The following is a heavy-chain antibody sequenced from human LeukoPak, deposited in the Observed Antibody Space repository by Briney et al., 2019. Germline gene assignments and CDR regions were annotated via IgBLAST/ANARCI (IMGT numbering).Heavy chain of an antibody. Sequence: GGSLRLSCAASGFTFSSYAMGWVRQAPGKGLEWVSAISGSGGSTYYADSVKGRFTISRDNSKNTLYLQMNSLIAEDTAVYYCAKVFDFWSGYHNYGMDVWGQGTTVTVSS. V-gene: IGHV3-23*01. D-gene: IGHD3-3*01. CDR3: AKVFDFWSGYHNYGMDV. J-gene: IGHJ6*02. CDR1: GFTFSSYA. CDR2: ISGSGGST.